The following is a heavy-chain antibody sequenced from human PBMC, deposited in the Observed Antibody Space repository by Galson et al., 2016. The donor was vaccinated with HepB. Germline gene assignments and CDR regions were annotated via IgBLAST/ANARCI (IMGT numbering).Heavy chain of an antibody. CDR3: AKGWSGPDS. Sequence: SLRLSCAASGFTFSTSAMSWVRQAPGQGLEWVSAISSTSHRTYYADSVKGRFTIPRDNAKNTLFLQMDSLKIEDTAVYYCAKGWSGPDSWGQGTLVTVSS. J-gene: IGHJ4*02. CDR2: ISSTSHRT. D-gene: IGHD3-3*01. CDR1: GFTFSTSA. V-gene: IGHV3-23*01.